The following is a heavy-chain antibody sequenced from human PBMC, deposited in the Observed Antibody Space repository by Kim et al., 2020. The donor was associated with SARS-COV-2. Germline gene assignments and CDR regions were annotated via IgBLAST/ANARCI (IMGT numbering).Heavy chain of an antibody. Sequence: SETLSLTCTVSGGSISSYYWSWIRQPPGKGLEWIGYIYYSGSTNYNPSLKSRVTISVDTSKNQFSLKLSSVTAADTAVYYCASDSSGYWSSAFDIWGQGTMVTVSS. CDR3: ASDSSGYWSSAFDI. CDR1: GGSISSYY. D-gene: IGHD3-22*01. CDR2: IYYSGST. V-gene: IGHV4-59*08. J-gene: IGHJ3*02.